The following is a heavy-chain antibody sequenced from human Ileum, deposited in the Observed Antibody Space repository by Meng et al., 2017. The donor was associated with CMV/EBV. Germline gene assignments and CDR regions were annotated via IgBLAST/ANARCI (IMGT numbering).Heavy chain of an antibody. CDR2: IHYDTRSI. J-gene: IGHJ6*02. CDR3: VKIDSRYYDVNV. V-gene: IGHV3-30*02. Sequence: GGSLRLSCVASGFTFSDYGMHWVRQAPGKGLEWVTFIHYDTRSIDYADSVKGRFTISRDDSKNTLYLQMNSLRAEDTGVYYCVKIDSRYYDVNVWGQGTTVTVSS. D-gene: IGHD3-22*01. CDR1: GFTFSDYG.